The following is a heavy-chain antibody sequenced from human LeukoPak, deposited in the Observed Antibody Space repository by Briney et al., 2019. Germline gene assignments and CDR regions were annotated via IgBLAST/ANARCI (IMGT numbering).Heavy chain of an antibody. CDR1: GGSISSYY. CDR3: ARGLVPAAIWGLQYNWFDP. V-gene: IGHV4-4*09. J-gene: IGHJ5*02. CDR2: IYTSGST. Sequence: SETLSLTCTVSGGSISSYYWSWIRQPPGKGLEWIGYIYTSGSTNYNPSLKSRVTISVDTSKNQFSLKLSSVTAADTAVYYCARGLVPAAIWGLQYNWFDPWGQGTLVTVSS. D-gene: IGHD2-2*02.